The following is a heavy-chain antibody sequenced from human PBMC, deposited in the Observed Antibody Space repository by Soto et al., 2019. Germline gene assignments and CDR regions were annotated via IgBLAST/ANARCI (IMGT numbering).Heavy chain of an antibody. Sequence: EVQLLESGGGVVQSGGSLRVSCTGSGFVFSNYVVTWVRQGPGQGLEWVSAITARGDTTYYADSVKGRFTISRDNSRDNLFLDMSSLRADDTALYYCVRGIYPSSAGGPFDLWGQGTLVTVSS. CDR2: ITARGDTT. D-gene: IGHD5-12*01. J-gene: IGHJ4*02. CDR1: GFVFSNYV. V-gene: IGHV3-23*01. CDR3: VRGIYPSSAGGPFDL.